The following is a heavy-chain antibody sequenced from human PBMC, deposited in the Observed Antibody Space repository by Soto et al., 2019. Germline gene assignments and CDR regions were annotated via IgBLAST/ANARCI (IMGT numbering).Heavy chain of an antibody. Sequence: QLQLQESGPGLVKPSETLSLTCTVSGDSSRSSSYWGWIRQPPGKGLEWIGSIYSTGNTYYNPSLNSQVTISVDTSKNQFSLNVISVTAADTAVYYCRRSSRYSTDVWGQGTTVTVSS. CDR2: IYSTGNT. CDR1: GDSSRSSSY. V-gene: IGHV4-39*01. D-gene: IGHD6-13*01. CDR3: RRSSRYSTDV. J-gene: IGHJ6*02.